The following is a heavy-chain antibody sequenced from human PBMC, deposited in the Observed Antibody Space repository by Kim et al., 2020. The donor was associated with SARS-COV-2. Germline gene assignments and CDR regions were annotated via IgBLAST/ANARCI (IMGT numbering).Heavy chain of an antibody. V-gene: IGHV4-59*08. J-gene: IGHJ2*01. D-gene: IGHD5-12*01. CDR1: GGSISSYY. CDR2: IYYSGST. CDR3: ARHGGARWLQSTSWYFDL. Sequence: SETLSLTCTVPGGSISSYYWSWIRQPPGKGLEWIGYIYYSGSTNYNLSLKSRVTISVDTSKNQFSLKLSSVTAADTAVYYCARHGGARWLQSTSWYFDL.